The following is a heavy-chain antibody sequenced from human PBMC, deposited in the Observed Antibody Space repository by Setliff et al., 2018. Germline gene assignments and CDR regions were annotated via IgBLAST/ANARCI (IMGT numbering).Heavy chain of an antibody. D-gene: IGHD3-16*01. CDR1: GVTVSTNY. Sequence: PGGSLRLSCAASGVTVSTNYMTWVRQTPGKGLECVSVAYSGRSTYYADSVKGRFTISRDNSKNTVYLQMTSLRVEDTAVYYCARGAFGNGLNFRYFDYWGQGTLVTVSS. V-gene: IGHV3-53*01. J-gene: IGHJ4*02. CDR3: ARGAFGNGLNFRYFDY. CDR2: AYSGRST.